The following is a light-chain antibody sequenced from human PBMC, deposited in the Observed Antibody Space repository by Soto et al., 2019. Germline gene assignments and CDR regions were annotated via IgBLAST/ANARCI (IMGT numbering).Light chain of an antibody. CDR2: GAS. J-gene: IGKJ1*01. CDR1: QSVSSSY. Sequence: EIVLTQSPGTLSLSPGERSTLSCSSSQSVSSSYFAWYQQKPGQAPRLLIYGASSRATGIPDRFSGSGSGTDFTLTISRLEPEDFAVYYCQQYGSSPRTFGQGTKVDI. V-gene: IGKV3-20*01. CDR3: QQYGSSPRT.